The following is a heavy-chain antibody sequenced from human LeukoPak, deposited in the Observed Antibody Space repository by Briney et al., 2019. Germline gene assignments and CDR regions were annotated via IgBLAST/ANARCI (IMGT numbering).Heavy chain of an antibody. CDR2: INHEGDT. D-gene: IGHD2-21*02. CDR1: GGSLSTNH. J-gene: IGHJ6*02. V-gene: IGHV4-59*01. CDR3: ARDSAWEGDWLDLMDV. Sequence: SETLSPTRRITGGSLSTNHWGLIRRPPGEGTEGVGDINHEGDTNFNPSLKSRVTLTVDTSKNQVSLRLRSVTAADTADYYCARDSAWEGDWLDLMDVWGQGTTVIVSS.